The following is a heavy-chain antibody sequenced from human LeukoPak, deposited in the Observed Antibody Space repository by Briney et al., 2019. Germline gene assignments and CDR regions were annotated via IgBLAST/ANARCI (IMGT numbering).Heavy chain of an antibody. J-gene: IGHJ6*03. CDR1: GFTFSSYG. V-gene: IGHV3-30*02. CDR3: ATTGEYYYDSSGYYYYYMDV. CDR2: IRYDGSNK. Sequence: GGSLRLPCAASGFTFSSYGMHWVRQAPGKGLEWVAFIRYDGSNKYYADSVKGRFTISRDNSKNTLYLQMNSLRAEDTAVYYCATTGEYYYDSSGYYYYYMDVWGKGTTVTVSS. D-gene: IGHD3-22*01.